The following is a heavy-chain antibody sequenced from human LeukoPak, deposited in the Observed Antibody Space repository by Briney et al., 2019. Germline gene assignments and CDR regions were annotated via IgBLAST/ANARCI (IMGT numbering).Heavy chain of an antibody. CDR1: GVSINSHY. V-gene: IGHV4-59*08. Sequence: PSETLSLTCTVSGVSINSHYWSWIRQSPGKGLEWIAYGHYSGTTNYNPSLKSRVTISVDTSKNQFSLKLTSVSAADTAMYYCARHGTGTGYPLDYWGLGPLVTVSS. CDR2: GHYSGTT. CDR3: ARHGTGTGYPLDY. D-gene: IGHD3/OR15-3a*01. J-gene: IGHJ4*02.